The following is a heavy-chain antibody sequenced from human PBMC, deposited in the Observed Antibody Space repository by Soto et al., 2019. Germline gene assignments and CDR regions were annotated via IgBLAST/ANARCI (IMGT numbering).Heavy chain of an antibody. CDR1: GCTFSSYG. CDR2: ISYDGSNK. V-gene: IGHV3-30*03. CDR3: AGPMRSGGMDV. J-gene: IGHJ6*02. D-gene: IGHD2-2*01. Sequence: GGSLRLSCAASGCTFSSYGMHWVRQAPGKGLEWVAVISYDGSNKYYADSVKGRFTISRDNSKNTLYLQMNSLRAEDTAVYYCAGPMRSGGMDVWGQGTTVTVSS.